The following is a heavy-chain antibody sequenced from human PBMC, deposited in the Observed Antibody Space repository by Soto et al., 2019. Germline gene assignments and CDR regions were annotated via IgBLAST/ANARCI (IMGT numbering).Heavy chain of an antibody. Sequence: SGPTLVNPTQTLTLTCTFSGFSLSTSGMCVSWIRQPPGKALEWLARIDWDDDKYYSTSLKTRLTISKDTSKNQVVLTMTNMDPVDTATYYCARMQMDYYYYYAMDVWGQGSTVTVSS. CDR2: IDWDDDK. J-gene: IGHJ6*02. V-gene: IGHV2-70*11. CDR3: ARMQMDYYYYYAMDV. CDR1: GFSLSTSGMC.